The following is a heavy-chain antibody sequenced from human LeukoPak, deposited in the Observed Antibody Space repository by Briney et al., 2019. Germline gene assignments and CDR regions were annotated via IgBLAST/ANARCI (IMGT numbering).Heavy chain of an antibody. CDR1: GGSISSGDYY. Sequence: SQTLSLTCTVSGGSISSGDYYWSWIRQPPRKGLEWIGYIYYSGSTYYNPSLKSRVTISVDTPKNQFSLKLSSVTAADTAVYYCARVMVGATSYFDYWGQGTLVTVSS. CDR2: IYYSGST. D-gene: IGHD1-26*01. CDR3: ARVMVGATSYFDY. J-gene: IGHJ4*02. V-gene: IGHV4-30-4*01.